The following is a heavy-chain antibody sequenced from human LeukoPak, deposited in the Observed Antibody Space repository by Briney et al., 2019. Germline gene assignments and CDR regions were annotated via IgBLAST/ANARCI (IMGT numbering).Heavy chain of an antibody. J-gene: IGHJ6*03. V-gene: IGHV4-39*01. CDR2: IYYSGST. D-gene: IGHD5-18*01. Sequence: SETLSLTCTVSGGSISSSSYYWGWIRQPPGKGLEWVGCIYYSGSTFYNPSLKSRVTISVDPSKNQFSLKLSSVTAADTAVYYCARHSGYSYGYAYYYYSMHVWGTGTTVTVSS. CDR3: ARHSGYSYGYAYYYYSMHV. CDR1: GGSISSSSYY.